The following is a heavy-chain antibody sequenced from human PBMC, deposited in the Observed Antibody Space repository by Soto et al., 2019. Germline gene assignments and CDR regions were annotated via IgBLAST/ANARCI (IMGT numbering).Heavy chain of an antibody. V-gene: IGHV3-33*01. J-gene: IGHJ6*01. CDR2: IWYDGSNK. CDR1: GFTFSSYG. Sequence: QVQLVESGGGVVQPGRSLRLSCAASGFTFSSYGMHWVRQAPGKGLEWVAVIWYDGSNKYYADSVKGRFTISRDNSKNTLYLQMNSLRAEDTAVYYCARDFAFTVTTFTVRYYGMDVW. D-gene: IGHD4-17*01. CDR3: ARDFAFTVTTFTVRYYGMDV.